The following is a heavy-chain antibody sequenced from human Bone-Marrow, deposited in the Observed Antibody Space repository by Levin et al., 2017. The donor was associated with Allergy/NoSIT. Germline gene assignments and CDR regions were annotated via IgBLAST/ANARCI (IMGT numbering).Heavy chain of an antibody. CDR1: GFTFSSYA. CDR2: ISYDGSNK. J-gene: IGHJ5*02. V-gene: IGHV3-30-3*01. Sequence: GGSLRLSCAASGFTFSSYAMHWVRQAPGKGLEWVAVISYDGSNKYYADSVKGRFTISRDNSKNTLYLQMNSLRAEDTAVYYCARDHLPLSGWYPMDWFDPWGQGTLVTVSS. D-gene: IGHD6-19*01. CDR3: ARDHLPLSGWYPMDWFDP.